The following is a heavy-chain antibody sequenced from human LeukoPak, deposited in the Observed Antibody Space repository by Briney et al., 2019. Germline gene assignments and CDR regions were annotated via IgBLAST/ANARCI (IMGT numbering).Heavy chain of an antibody. CDR3: STDGFPPHCFDY. D-gene: IGHD5-12*01. J-gene: IGHJ4*02. Sequence: PGGSLRLSCAASGFTFSNAWMSWVRQAPGKGLEWVGRVKSKTDGGTADYAAPVTGRFTISRDDSKNTLYLQMNSLKTEDTAVYYCSTDGFPPHCFDYWGQGTLVTVSS. CDR2: VKSKTDGGTA. CDR1: GFTFSNAW. V-gene: IGHV3-15*05.